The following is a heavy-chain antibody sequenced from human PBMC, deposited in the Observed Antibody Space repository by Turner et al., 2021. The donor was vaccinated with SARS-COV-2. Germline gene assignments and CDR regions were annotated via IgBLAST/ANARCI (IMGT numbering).Heavy chain of an antibody. CDR3: AKGYSYAYYYGLDV. J-gene: IGHJ6*02. CDR1: GFTFSSYA. Sequence: QVQLVASGGGVVQPGRSLRLSCAASGFTFSSYAMHWVRQAPGKGLEWVAVISYDGSNKYDADYVKGRFTITRDNSKNTLYLQMNSLRAEDTAVYYCAKGYSYAYYYGLDVWGQGTTVTVSS. V-gene: IGHV3-30*18. D-gene: IGHD5-18*01. CDR2: ISYDGSNK.